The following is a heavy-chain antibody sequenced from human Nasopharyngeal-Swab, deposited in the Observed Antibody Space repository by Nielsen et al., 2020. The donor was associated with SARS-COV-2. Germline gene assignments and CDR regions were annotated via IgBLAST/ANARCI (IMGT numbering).Heavy chain of an antibody. CDR2: IYHSGIT. Sequence: SETLSLTCTVSGGSITNNDYYWGWMRPPPGKGLEWIGSIYHSGITYYNPSLESRVTISVDTSKNQFSLNLRSVTAADTAVYYCARPRGPVRGVNNWFDLWGQGALVTVSS. CDR1: GGSITNNDYY. J-gene: IGHJ5*02. V-gene: IGHV4-39*01. D-gene: IGHD3-10*01. CDR3: ARPRGPVRGVNNWFDL.